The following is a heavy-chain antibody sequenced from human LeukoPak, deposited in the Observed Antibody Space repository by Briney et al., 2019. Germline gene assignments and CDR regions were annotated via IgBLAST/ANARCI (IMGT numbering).Heavy chain of an antibody. J-gene: IGHJ4*02. CDR2: IYYSGST. Sequence: SETLSLTCTVSGGSISSSSYYWGWIRQPPGKGLEWIGSIYYSGSTYYNPSLKSRVTISVDTSKNQFSLKLSSVTAADTAVYYCARDRIMITFGGQYYFDYWGQGTLVTVSS. D-gene: IGHD3-16*01. V-gene: IGHV4-39*07. CDR1: GGSISSSSYY. CDR3: ARDRIMITFGGQYYFDY.